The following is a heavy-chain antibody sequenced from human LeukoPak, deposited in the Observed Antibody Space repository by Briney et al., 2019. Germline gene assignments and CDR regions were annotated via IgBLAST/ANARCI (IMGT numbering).Heavy chain of an antibody. J-gene: IGHJ4*02. Sequence: GGSLRLSCAASGLTFSNYAMNWVRQAPGKGLEWVSVIYSGGSTYYADSVKGRFTISRDNSKNTLYLQMNSLRAEDTAVYYCARGQNIPAWGQGTLVTVSS. CDR1: GLTFSNYA. D-gene: IGHD1/OR15-1a*01. CDR3: ARGQNIPA. V-gene: IGHV3-23*03. CDR2: IYSGGST.